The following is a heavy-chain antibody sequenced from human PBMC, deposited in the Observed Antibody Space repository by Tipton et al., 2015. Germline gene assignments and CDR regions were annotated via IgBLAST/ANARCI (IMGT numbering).Heavy chain of an antibody. CDR3: ARGLLLWFGMTDY. CDR2: IYHRGDT. CDR1: AYSISSDYY. V-gene: IGHV4-38-2*01. D-gene: IGHD3-10*01. Sequence: TLSLTCAVSAYSISSDYYWGWIRQPPGKGLEWIGSIYHRGDTNYNPSLKSRVTISLDTSKNQFSLKLNSMTAADTAVYYCARGLLLWFGMTDYWGQGTLVTVSS. J-gene: IGHJ4*02.